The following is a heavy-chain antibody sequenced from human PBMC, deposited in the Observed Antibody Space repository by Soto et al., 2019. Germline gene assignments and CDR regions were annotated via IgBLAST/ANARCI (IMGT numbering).Heavy chain of an antibody. J-gene: IGHJ3*02. D-gene: IGHD3-10*01. CDR2: IYYSGRT. Sequence: SETLSLTCTVSGGSISSYYWSWIRQPPGKGLEWIGYIYYSGRTNYNPSLKSRVTISVDTSKNQFSLKLSSVTAADTAVYYCARHARTIEAFEIWGKETMVTV. CDR1: GGSISSYY. CDR3: ARHARTIEAFEI. V-gene: IGHV4-59*08.